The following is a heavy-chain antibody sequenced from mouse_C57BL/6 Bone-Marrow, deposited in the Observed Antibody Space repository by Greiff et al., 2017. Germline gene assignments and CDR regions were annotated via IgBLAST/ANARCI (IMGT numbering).Heavy chain of an antibody. Sequence: VQLQQPGAELVKPGASVKLSCKASGYTFTSYWMHWVKQRPGQGLEWIGMIHPNSGSTNYNEKFKSKATLTVDKSSSTAYMQLSSLTSEDSAVYYCAIPTMITTAFDYWGQGTTLTVSS. CDR1: GYTFTSYW. V-gene: IGHV1-64*01. CDR3: AIPTMITTAFDY. CDR2: IHPNSGST. D-gene: IGHD2-4*01. J-gene: IGHJ2*01.